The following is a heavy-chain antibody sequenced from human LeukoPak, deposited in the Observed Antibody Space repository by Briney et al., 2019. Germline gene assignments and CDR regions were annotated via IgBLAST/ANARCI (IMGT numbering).Heavy chain of an antibody. V-gene: IGHV3-30-3*01. CDR3: ARGTKGIAAAELDP. Sequence: PGRSLRLSCAASGFTFSSYAMHWVRQAPGNGLEWVAVISYDGSNKYYADSVKGRFTISRDNSKNTLYLQMNSLRAEDTAVYYCARGTKGIAAAELDPWGQRTLVTVSS. CDR1: GFTFSSYA. J-gene: IGHJ5*02. D-gene: IGHD6-13*01. CDR2: ISYDGSNK.